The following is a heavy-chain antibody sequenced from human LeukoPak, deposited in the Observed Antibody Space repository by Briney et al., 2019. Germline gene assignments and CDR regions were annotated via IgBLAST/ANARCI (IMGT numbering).Heavy chain of an antibody. J-gene: IGHJ4*02. Sequence: PGGSLRLSCAASGFTFSSYAVSWVRQAPGKGLEWVSAISGSGGSTYYADSVKGRFTISRDNSKNTLYLQMNSLRAEDTAVYYCAKDVAIQLWLGYFDYWGQGTLVTVSS. CDR2: ISGSGGST. CDR1: GFTFSSYA. D-gene: IGHD5-18*01. CDR3: AKDVAIQLWLGYFDY. V-gene: IGHV3-23*01.